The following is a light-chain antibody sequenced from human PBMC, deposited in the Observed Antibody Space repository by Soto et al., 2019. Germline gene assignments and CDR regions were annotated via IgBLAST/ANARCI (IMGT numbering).Light chain of an antibody. Sequence: DIQMTQSPSTLSAPIGDRVTITCRASQSISGWLAWYQQKPGKAPKLLISDVSSLESGVPSRFSGSGSGTEFTLTISSLQPDDFAVYYCQQYHDYWTFGPGTKVEVK. J-gene: IGKJ1*01. CDR3: QQYHDYWT. CDR1: QSISGW. V-gene: IGKV1-5*01. CDR2: DVS.